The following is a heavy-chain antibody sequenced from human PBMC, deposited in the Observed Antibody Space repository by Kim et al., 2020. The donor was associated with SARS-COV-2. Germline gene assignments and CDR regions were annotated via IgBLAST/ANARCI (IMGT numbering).Heavy chain of an antibody. CDR1: GFTFSSYA. CDR2: ISGSGGST. D-gene: IGHD2-21*01. CDR3: AKDVSAYCGGDCYDY. Sequence: GGSLRLSCAASGFTFSSYAMSWVRQAPGKGLEWVSAISGSGGSTYYADSVKGRFTISRDNSKNTLYLQMNSLRAEDTAVYYCAKDVSAYCGGDCYDYWGQGTLVTVSS. V-gene: IGHV3-23*01. J-gene: IGHJ4*02.